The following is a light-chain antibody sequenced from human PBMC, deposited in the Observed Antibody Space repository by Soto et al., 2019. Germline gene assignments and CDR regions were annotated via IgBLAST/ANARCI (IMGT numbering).Light chain of an antibody. J-gene: IGKJ1*01. CDR3: QQYGSSPQT. CDR1: QSVSSSY. CDR2: SAS. V-gene: IGKV3-20*01. Sequence: EIVLTQSPGTLSLSPGERATISCRASQSVSSSYLAWYQQKPGQAPRLLIYSASSRATGIPDRFSGSGSGTDFTLTISRLEPEDFAVYYCQQYGSSPQTFGQGTKVDIK.